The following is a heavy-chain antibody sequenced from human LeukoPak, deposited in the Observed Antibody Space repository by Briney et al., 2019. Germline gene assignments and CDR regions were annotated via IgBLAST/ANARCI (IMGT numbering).Heavy chain of an antibody. CDR1: GFTFSNYG. CDR3: ARVSCSSSSCYRGAFDY. V-gene: IGHV3-30*03. J-gene: IGHJ4*02. Sequence: GGSLRLSCAASGFTFSNYGMQWVRQAPGKGLEWVAVISYDGSDEYYADSVKGRFTISRDNPKNTLYLQMNSLRAEDTAVYYCARVSCSSSSCYRGAFDYWGQGTLVTVSS. CDR2: ISYDGSDE. D-gene: IGHD2-2*01.